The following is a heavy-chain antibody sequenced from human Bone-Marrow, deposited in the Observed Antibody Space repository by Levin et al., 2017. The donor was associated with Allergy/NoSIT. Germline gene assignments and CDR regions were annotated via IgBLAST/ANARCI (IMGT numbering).Heavy chain of an antibody. D-gene: IGHD3-22*01. Sequence: SCVASGFTFRHYTMNWVRQAPGKGLEWVSCITSSGDSTYYADSVKGRFTISGDNAKNSLYLQLNRLRDEDTAMYYCARDPARGYYDSSGYSGDHWGQGTLVTVSS. CDR2: ITSSGDST. CDR1: GFTFRHYT. J-gene: IGHJ4*02. CDR3: ARDPARGYYDSSGYSGDH. V-gene: IGHV3-48*02.